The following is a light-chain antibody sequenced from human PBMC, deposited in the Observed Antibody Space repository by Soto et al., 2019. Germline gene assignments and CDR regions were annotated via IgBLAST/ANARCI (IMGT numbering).Light chain of an antibody. CDR1: QSVSSN. Sequence: EIVMTQSPATLSVSPGERATFSCRASQSVSSNLAWYQQKPGQAPRLLIYGASTRATGIPARFSGSGSGTEFTLTISSLQSEDFAVYYCQQRSSWPITFGQGTRLEIK. CDR3: QQRSSWPIT. V-gene: IGKV3-15*01. CDR2: GAS. J-gene: IGKJ5*01.